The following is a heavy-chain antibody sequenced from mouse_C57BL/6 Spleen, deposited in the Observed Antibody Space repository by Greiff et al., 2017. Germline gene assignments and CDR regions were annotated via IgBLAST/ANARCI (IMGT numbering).Heavy chain of an antibody. D-gene: IGHD1-1*01. Sequence: EVKLMESGGGLVKPGGSLKLSCAASGFTFSDYGMHWVRQAPEKGLEWVAYISSGSSTIYYADTVKGRFTSSRDNAKNTLFLQMTSLRSEDTAMYYCARLGYYGSSYLDYWGQGTTLTVSS. V-gene: IGHV5-17*01. CDR3: ARLGYYGSSYLDY. CDR1: GFTFSDYG. CDR2: ISSGSSTI. J-gene: IGHJ2*01.